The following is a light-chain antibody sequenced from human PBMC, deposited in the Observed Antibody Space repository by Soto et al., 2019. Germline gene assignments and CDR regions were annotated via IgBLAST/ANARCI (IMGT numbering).Light chain of an antibody. CDR1: SSDVGGSNF. J-gene: IGLJ1*01. V-gene: IGLV2-14*03. Sequence: QSALTQPASVSDSPGQSITISCTGTSSDVGGSNFVSWYQQHPGKPPQLIIYDVANRPSGVSNRFSGSKSGSTPSLIISSLQTEDEADYYCVSYTSRTTKVFGTGTKRTVL. CDR2: DVA. CDR3: VSYTSRTTKV.